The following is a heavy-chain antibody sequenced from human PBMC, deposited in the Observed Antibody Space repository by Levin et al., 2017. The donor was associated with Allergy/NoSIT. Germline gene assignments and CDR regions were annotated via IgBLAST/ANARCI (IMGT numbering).Heavy chain of an antibody. CDR1: GYTFTDYY. V-gene: IGHV1-2*06. CDR3: ARETIAATGTDYYYGMDV. J-gene: IGHJ6*02. CDR2: IIPDSGGT. Sequence: ASVKVSCKASGYTFTDYYMHWVRQAPGQGLEWLGRIIPDSGGTYYAQKFQGRVTMTRDTSINTVYMELTRLRSDDTAVYFCARETIAATGTDYYYGMDVWGQGTTVAVSS. D-gene: IGHD6-13*01.